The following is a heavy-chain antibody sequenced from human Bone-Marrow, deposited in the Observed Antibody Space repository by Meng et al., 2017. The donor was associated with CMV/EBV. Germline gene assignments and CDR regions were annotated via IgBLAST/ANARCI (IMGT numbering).Heavy chain of an antibody. Sequence: SETLSLTCTVSGGSISSGDYYWSWIRQPPGRGLEWIGYIYHSGSTNYNPSLKSRVTISVDTSKNQFSLKLSSVTAADTAVYYCARDMRFDPWGQGTLVTVSS. J-gene: IGHJ5*02. V-gene: IGHV4-61*08. CDR2: IYHSGST. D-gene: IGHD3-16*01. CDR1: GGSISSGDYY. CDR3: ARDMRFDP.